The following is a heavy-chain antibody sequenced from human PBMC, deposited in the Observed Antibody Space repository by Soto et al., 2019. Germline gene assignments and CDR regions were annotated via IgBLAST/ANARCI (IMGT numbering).Heavy chain of an antibody. V-gene: IGHV1-69*13. Sequence: GASVKVSCKASGGTFSSYAISWVRQAPGQGLEWMGGIIPIFGTANYAQKFQGRVTITADESTSTAYMELSSLRSEDTAVYYCAREMGSYYGSGSSFDIWGQGTMVTVSS. J-gene: IGHJ3*02. CDR3: AREMGSYYGSGSSFDI. CDR2: IIPIFGTA. D-gene: IGHD3-10*01. CDR1: GGTFSSYA.